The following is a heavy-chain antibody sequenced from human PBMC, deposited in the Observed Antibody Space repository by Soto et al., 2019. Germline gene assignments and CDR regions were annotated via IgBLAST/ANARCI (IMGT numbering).Heavy chain of an antibody. J-gene: IGHJ4*02. D-gene: IGHD3-16*01. V-gene: IGHV1-69*13. CDR1: GGTFSIYA. CDR2: IIPIFGTA. CDR3: ARMQAFGSGPHDY. Sequence: SVKVSCKASGGTFSIYAISWVLQAPGKGLEWMGGIIPIFGTANYAQKFQGRVTITADESTSTAYMELSSLRSEDTAVYYCARMQAFGSGPHDYWGQGTLVTVSS.